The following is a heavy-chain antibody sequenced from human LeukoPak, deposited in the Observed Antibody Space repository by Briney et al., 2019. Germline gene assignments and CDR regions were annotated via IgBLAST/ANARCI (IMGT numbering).Heavy chain of an antibody. CDR3: ARSGDGITIFGVAKPNNDY. CDR1: GYTFTGYY. D-gene: IGHD3-3*01. J-gene: IGHJ4*02. CDR2: INPNSGGT. V-gene: IGHV1-2*02. Sequence: GASVKVSCKASGYTFTGYYMHWVRQAPGQGLEWMGGINPNSGGTNYAQKFQGRVTMTRDTSISTAYMELSTLRSDDTAVYYCARSGDGITIFGVAKPNNDYWGQGTLVTVSS.